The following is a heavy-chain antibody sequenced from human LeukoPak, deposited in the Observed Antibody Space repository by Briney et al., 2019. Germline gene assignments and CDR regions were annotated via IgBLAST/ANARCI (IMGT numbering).Heavy chain of an antibody. J-gene: IGHJ5*02. Sequence: ASVKVSCKASGYTFTSYDINWVRQATGQGLEWMGWMNPNSGNTGYAQKFQGRVTMTRNTSISTAYMELSSLRSEDTAVYYCARVKKGSSGSSSSRYNWFDPWGQGTLVTVSS. CDR3: ARVKKGSSGSSSSRYNWFDP. D-gene: IGHD6-19*01. V-gene: IGHV1-8*01. CDR1: GYTFTSYD. CDR2: MNPNSGNT.